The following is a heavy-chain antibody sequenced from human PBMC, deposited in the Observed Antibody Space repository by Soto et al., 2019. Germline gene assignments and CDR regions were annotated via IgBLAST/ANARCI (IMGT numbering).Heavy chain of an antibody. J-gene: IGHJ4*02. V-gene: IGHV3-23*01. CDR1: GFIFNNYA. CDR2: VTASGGGT. D-gene: IGHD2-21*02. CDR3: AKALVTALTAKFGY. Sequence: QPGGSLRLSCAASGFIFNNYAMTWVRQAPGEGLEWVSTVTASGGGTFYANSVKGRFTISRDNSRNTLHLQMSSLRVEDTALYYCAKALVTALTAKFGYWGQGTLVTVSS.